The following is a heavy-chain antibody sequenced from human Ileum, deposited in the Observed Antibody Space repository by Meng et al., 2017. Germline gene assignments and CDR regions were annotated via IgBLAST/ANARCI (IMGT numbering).Heavy chain of an antibody. CDR1: GDSVSSTNYY. Sequence: SETLSLTCTVSGDSVSSTNYYWGWIRQPPGKGLEWIGNIYYSGTTYYNPSLKSRVTISVDTFKKQFSLNLNSVTAADTAVYYCARVREWMAGAGHFDHWGQGTLVTVSS. D-gene: IGHD6-19*01. CDR2: IYYSGTT. J-gene: IGHJ4*02. CDR3: ARVREWMAGAGHFDH. V-gene: IGHV4-39*07.